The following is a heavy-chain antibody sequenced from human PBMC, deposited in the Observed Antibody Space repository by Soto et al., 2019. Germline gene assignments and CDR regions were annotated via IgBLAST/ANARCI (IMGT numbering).Heavy chain of an antibody. CDR1: GFTFSAYS. J-gene: IGHJ3*01. D-gene: IGHD3-10*01. V-gene: IGHV3-21*01. Sequence: GGSLRLSCAASGFTFSAYSINWVRHAPGKGLDWVSSISSTSSFIFYAESVRGRFTISRDNAKNSLYLQMNGLRAEDTAVYYCVRGGSGATSADLFDAWGQGTLVTVSS. CDR3: VRGGSGATSADLFDA. CDR2: ISSTSSFI.